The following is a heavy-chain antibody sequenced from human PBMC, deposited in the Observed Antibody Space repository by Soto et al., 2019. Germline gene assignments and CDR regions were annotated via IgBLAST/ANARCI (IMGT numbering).Heavy chain of an antibody. V-gene: IGHV3-23*01. D-gene: IGHD2-15*01. Sequence: EVQLLESGGGLVQPGGSLRLSCAGSGFTFSGYAMTWVRQAPGKGLEWVSGMSGTAGNTYYADSVKGRFTISRDNSKNTLYLQMNGLRAEDKALYYCAREDGGGPFDYWGQGTLVTVSS. CDR2: MSGTAGNT. J-gene: IGHJ4*02. CDR3: AREDGGGPFDY. CDR1: GFTFSGYA.